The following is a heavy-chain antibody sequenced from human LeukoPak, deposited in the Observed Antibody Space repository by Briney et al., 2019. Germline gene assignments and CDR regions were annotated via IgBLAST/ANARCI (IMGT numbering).Heavy chain of an antibody. CDR2: ITGDDST. V-gene: IGHV3-23*01. J-gene: IGHJ4*02. CDR1: GFTFSTFA. Sequence: PGGSLRLSCAASGFTFSTFAFSWVRQAPGKGLEWVSSITGDDSTYYADSVKGRFTISRDTSSNTLYLQMNSLRAEDTALYYCAKGHYDFRDYWGQGTLVTVSS. CDR3: AKGHYDFRDY. D-gene: IGHD3-3*01.